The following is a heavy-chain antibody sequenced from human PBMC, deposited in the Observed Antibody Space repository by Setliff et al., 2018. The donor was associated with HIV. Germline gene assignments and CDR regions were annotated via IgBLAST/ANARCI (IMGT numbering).Heavy chain of an antibody. CDR3: AGDNRGYSYGWLFDY. CDR2: INTSGST. V-gene: IGHV4-61*02. J-gene: IGHJ4*02. Sequence: SETLSLTCTVSGGSISSGGYYWSWIRQPAGKGLEWIGRINTSGSTNYNPSLKSRVTTSVDTSNNQFSLKLSSVTAADTAVYYCAGDNRGYSYGWLFDYWGQGTLVTVS. CDR1: GGSISSGGYY. D-gene: IGHD5-18*01.